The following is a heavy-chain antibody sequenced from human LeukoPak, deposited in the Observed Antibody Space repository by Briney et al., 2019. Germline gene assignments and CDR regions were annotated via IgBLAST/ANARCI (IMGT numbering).Heavy chain of an antibody. D-gene: IGHD3-22*01. CDR3: AREAIVVFMFLLRDDAFDI. CDR1: GGSFSGYY. CDR2: INHSGST. V-gene: IGHV4-34*01. J-gene: IGHJ3*02. Sequence: PSETLSLTCAVYGGSFSGYYWSWIRQPPGKGLEWIGEINHSGSTNYNPSLKSRVTISVDTSKNQFSLKLSSVTAADTAVYYCAREAIVVFMFLLRDDAFDIWGQGTMVTVSS.